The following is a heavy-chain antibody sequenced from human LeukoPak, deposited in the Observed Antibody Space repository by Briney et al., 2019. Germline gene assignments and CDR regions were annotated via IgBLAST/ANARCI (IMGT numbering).Heavy chain of an antibody. J-gene: IGHJ5*02. Sequence: SETLSLTRTVSGGSISRSTYYWGWIRQPPGKGLEWIGSIFETGSTYYNPSLKSRVTIYVETSKDQFSLKLNSVTAADTAAYYCARHAVMTSISTYNWLDPWGRGTLVTVSS. CDR3: ARHAVMTSISTYNWLDP. CDR1: GGSISRSTYY. D-gene: IGHD2-21*02. CDR2: IFETGST. V-gene: IGHV4-39*01.